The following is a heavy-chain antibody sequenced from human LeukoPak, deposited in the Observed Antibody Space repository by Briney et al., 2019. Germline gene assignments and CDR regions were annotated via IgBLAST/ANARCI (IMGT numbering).Heavy chain of an antibody. J-gene: IGHJ4*02. CDR3: ARQDDTTVTIDY. CDR1: GYRFTNYW. D-gene: IGHD4-17*01. V-gene: IGHV5-51*01. Sequence: GESLKISCKGSGYRFTNYWIGWVRQMAGKGLEWMGIIYPSDSDTRYSPSFQGQVTISADKSISTAYLQWSSLKASDTAIYYCARQDDTTVTIDYWGQGTLVTVSS. CDR2: IYPSDSDT.